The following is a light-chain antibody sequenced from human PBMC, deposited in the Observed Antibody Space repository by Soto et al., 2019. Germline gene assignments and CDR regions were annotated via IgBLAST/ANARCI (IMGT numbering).Light chain of an antibody. CDR3: QQYSTSRLT. CDR1: QSVTSSY. Sequence: EIVLTQSPGTLSLSPGERATLSCRASQSVTSSYLAWYQQQHGQAPRLLISGASSRATGIPDRFSGSGSGTDVPLTSSRLEPEDFAVYYCQQYSTSRLTFGGGTKVEIK. J-gene: IGKJ4*01. CDR2: GAS. V-gene: IGKV3-20*01.